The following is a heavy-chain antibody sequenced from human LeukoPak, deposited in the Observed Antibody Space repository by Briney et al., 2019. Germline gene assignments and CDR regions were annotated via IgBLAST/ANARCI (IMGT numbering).Heavy chain of an antibody. Sequence: GGSLRLSCAASGFTFSSYWVSWVRQAPGKGLEWVANIKQDGSEKYYVDSVKGRFTISRDNAKNSLYLQMNSLRAEDTAVYYCARGSSSKGFDPWGQGTLVTVSS. CDR3: ARGSSSKGFDP. J-gene: IGHJ5*02. CDR2: IKQDGSEK. CDR1: GFTFSSYW. D-gene: IGHD6-6*01. V-gene: IGHV3-7*01.